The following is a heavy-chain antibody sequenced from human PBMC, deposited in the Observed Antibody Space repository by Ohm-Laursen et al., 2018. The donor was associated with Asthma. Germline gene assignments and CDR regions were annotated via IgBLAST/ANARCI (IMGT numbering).Heavy chain of an antibody. CDR3: ARDSGGWYFDL. CDR1: GYSFSLYS. CDR2: ISTASTFI. V-gene: IGHV3-21*04. J-gene: IGHJ2*01. Sequence: SLRLSCAASGYSFSLYSIHWIRQAPGKGLEWVASISTASTFIYYADSVRGRFTISRDNSKNTLYLQMNSLRAEDTAVYYCARDSGGWYFDLWGRGTLVTASS.